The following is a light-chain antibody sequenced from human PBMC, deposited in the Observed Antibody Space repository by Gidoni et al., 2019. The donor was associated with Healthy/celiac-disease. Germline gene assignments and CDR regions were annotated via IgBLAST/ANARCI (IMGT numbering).Light chain of an antibody. J-gene: IGKJ3*01. CDR1: QSISSY. CDR2: AAS. Sequence: DIQMTQSPSSPSASVGDRVTITCRASQSISSYLNWYQQKPGKAPKLLIYAASSLQSGVPSRFSGSGSGTDFTLTSSSLQPEDFATYYCQQSYSTPVTFGPGTKVDIK. V-gene: IGKV1-39*01. CDR3: QQSYSTPVT.